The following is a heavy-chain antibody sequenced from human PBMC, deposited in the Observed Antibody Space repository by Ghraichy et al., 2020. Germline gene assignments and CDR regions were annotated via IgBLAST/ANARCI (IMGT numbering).Heavy chain of an antibody. CDR1: GFTFSDYY. J-gene: IGHJ4*02. CDR3: ARDRRPKAYCGGDCYGAYFDY. CDR2: ISSSSSYT. Sequence: GGSLRLSCAASGFTFSDYYMSWIRQAPGQGLEWVSYISSSSSYTNYADSVKGRFTISRDNAKNSLYLQMNSLRAEDTAVYYCARDRRPKAYCGGDCYGAYFDYWGQGTLFTVSS. D-gene: IGHD2-21*02. V-gene: IGHV3-11*06.